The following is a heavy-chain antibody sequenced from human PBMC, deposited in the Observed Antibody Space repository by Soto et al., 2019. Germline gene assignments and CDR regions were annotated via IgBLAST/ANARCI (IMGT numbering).Heavy chain of an antibody. D-gene: IGHD3-22*01. Sequence: QVQLVQSGAEVKKPGASVKVSCKASGYTFTIYGISWVRQAPGQGLEWMGWISGYNGNTDYAQNLQDRVTLTTDASKSSVYMELRSIRSDDTAVYYCARVDYYDSSGYYGYWGQGTLITVSS. CDR2: ISGYNGNT. V-gene: IGHV1-18*04. J-gene: IGHJ4*02. CDR3: ARVDYYDSSGYYGY. CDR1: GYTFTIYG.